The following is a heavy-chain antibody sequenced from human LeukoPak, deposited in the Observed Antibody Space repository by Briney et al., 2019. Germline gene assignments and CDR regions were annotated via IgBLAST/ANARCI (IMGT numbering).Heavy chain of an antibody. CDR1: GGSISSSSYY. Sequence: QPSETLSLTCTVSGGSISSSSYYWGWIRQPPGKGLEWIGSIYYSGSTYYNPSLKSRVTISVDTSKNQFSLKLSSVTAADTAVYYCARDDFWSGSFDYWGQGTLVTVSS. J-gene: IGHJ4*02. CDR2: IYYSGST. CDR3: ARDDFWSGSFDY. D-gene: IGHD3-3*01. V-gene: IGHV4-39*07.